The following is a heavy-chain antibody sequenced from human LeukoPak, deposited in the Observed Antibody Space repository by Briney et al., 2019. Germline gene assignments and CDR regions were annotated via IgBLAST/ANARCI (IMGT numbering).Heavy chain of an antibody. CDR2: IYYSGST. J-gene: IGHJ3*02. CDR1: GGSISSSSYY. D-gene: IGHD5-12*01. Sequence: PSETLSLTCTVSGGSISSSSYYWGWIRQPPGKGLEWIGSIYYSGSTYYNSSLKSRVTISVDTSKNQFSLKLSSVTAADTAVYYCARQPSGGGYSGYEEEAFDIWGQGTMVTVSS. CDR3: ARQPSGGGYSGYEEEAFDI. V-gene: IGHV4-39*01.